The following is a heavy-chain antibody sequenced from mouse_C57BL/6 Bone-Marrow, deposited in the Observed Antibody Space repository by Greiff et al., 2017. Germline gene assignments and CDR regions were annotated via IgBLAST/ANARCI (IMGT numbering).Heavy chain of an antibody. CDR3: ARWGYYYGSSEDY. D-gene: IGHD1-1*01. J-gene: IGHJ4*01. Sequence: VQLQQSGAELVKPGASVKISCKASGYAFSSYWMNWVKQRPGKGLEWIGQIYPGDGDTNYNGKFKGKATLTADKSSSTAYMQLSSLTSEDSAVYFGARWGYYYGSSEDYWGQGTSVTVSS. CDR1: GYAFSSYW. CDR2: IYPGDGDT. V-gene: IGHV1-80*01.